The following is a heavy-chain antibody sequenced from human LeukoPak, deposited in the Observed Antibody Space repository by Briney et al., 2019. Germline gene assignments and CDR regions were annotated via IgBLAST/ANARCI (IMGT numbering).Heavy chain of an antibody. CDR3: ARDKADAVAAVDAPYYYYYYMDV. Sequence: GSSVKVSCKDSGGTLNSYAISWVRQAPAQGLAWMGGIIPIFGKENYAQKFQGTVTITTDESPNPACMELRSPISQDTAVYYCARDKADAVAAVDAPYYYYYYMDVWGKGTTVTVSS. CDR1: GGTLNSYA. J-gene: IGHJ6*03. D-gene: IGHD6-19*01. V-gene: IGHV1-69*05. CDR2: IIPIFGKE.